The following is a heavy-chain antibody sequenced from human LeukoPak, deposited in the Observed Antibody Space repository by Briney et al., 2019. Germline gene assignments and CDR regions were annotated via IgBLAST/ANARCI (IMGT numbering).Heavy chain of an antibody. CDR2: ISSSGSTI. V-gene: IGHV3-48*03. Sequence: PGGSLRLSCAASGFTFSSYEMNWVRQAPGKGLEWVSYISSSGSTIYYADSVKGRFTISRDNAKNSLYLQMNSLRAEDTAVYYCARSDSSSWYGRWFDPWGQGTLVTVSS. D-gene: IGHD6-13*01. CDR1: GFTFSSYE. CDR3: ARSDSSSWYGRWFDP. J-gene: IGHJ5*02.